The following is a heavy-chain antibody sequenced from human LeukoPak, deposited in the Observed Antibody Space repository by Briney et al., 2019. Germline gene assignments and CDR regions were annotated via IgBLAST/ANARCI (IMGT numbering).Heavy chain of an antibody. J-gene: IGHJ4*02. D-gene: IGHD1-26*01. CDR3: ARCKWELRPSHFDY. Sequence: PGGSLRLSCAASGFTFSSYSMNWVRQAPGKGLEWVSYISSSSSTIYYADSVKGRFTISRDNAKNSLYLQMNSLRAEDTAVYYCARCKWELRPSHFDYWGQGTLVTVSS. CDR2: ISSSSSTI. V-gene: IGHV3-48*01. CDR1: GFTFSSYS.